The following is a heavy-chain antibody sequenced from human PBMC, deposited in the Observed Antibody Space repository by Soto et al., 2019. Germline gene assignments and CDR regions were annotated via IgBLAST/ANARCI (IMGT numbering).Heavy chain of an antibody. CDR1: GFTFSSYG. D-gene: IGHD5-12*01. V-gene: IGHV3-30*18. J-gene: IGHJ4*02. Sequence: PGGSLRLSCAASGFTFSSYGMHWVRQAPGKGLEWVAVISYDGSNKYYADSVKGRFTISRDNSKNTLYLQMNSLRAEDTAVYYCAKDPRRWLQFEYYFDYWGQGTLVTVSS. CDR3: AKDPRRWLQFEYYFDY. CDR2: ISYDGSNK.